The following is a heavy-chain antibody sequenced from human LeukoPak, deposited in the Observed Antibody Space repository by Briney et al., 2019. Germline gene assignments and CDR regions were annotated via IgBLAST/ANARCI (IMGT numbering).Heavy chain of an antibody. D-gene: IGHD3-10*01. J-gene: IGHJ4*02. Sequence: PSETLSLTCAVSGGSISSSNWWSWVRQPPGKGLEWIGEIYHSGSTNYNPSLKSRVTISVDTSKNQFSLKLSSVTAADTAVYYCARGRGSFMIDYWGQGTLVTVSS. CDR2: IYHSGST. CDR3: ARGRGSFMIDY. V-gene: IGHV4-4*02. CDR1: GGSISSSNW.